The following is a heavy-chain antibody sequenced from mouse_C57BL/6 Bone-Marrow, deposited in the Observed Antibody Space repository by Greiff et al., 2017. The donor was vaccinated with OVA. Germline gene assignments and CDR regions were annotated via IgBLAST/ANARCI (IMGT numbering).Heavy chain of an antibody. V-gene: IGHV5-12*01. Sequence: DVMLVESGGGLVQPGGSLKLSCAASGFTFSDYYMYWVRQTPEKRLEWVAYISNGGGSTYYPDTVKGRFTISRDNAKNTLYLQMSRLKSEDTAMYYCARHRDYGSSYAMDYWGQGTSVTVSS. CDR1: GFTFSDYY. D-gene: IGHD1-1*01. CDR2: ISNGGGST. CDR3: ARHRDYGSSYAMDY. J-gene: IGHJ4*01.